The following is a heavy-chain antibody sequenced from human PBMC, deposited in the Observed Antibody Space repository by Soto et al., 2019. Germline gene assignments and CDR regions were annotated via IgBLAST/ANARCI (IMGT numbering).Heavy chain of an antibody. CDR2: INSDGSST. V-gene: IGHV3-74*01. Sequence: GGSLRLSCAASGFTFSSYWMHWVRQAPGKGLVWVSRINSDGSSTSYADSVKGRFTISRDNAKNTLYLQMNSLRAEDTAVYYCARVPLRFLEWSNDYYGMDVWGQGTTVTVSS. CDR1: GFTFSSYW. CDR3: ARVPLRFLEWSNDYYGMDV. D-gene: IGHD3-3*01. J-gene: IGHJ6*02.